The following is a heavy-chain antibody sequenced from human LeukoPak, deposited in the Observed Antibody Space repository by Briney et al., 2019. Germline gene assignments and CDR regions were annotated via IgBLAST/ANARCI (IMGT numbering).Heavy chain of an antibody. CDR2: ISGSGDTT. V-gene: IGHV3-23*01. J-gene: IGHJ4*02. Sequence: PGGSLRLSCAASGFTFSTYAMSWVRQAPGRGLEWVSGISGSGDTTSYGDSVKGRFTMSRDNSKNTLYLQMNSLRAEDTAVYYCAIQNIVVVPAAIPFDYWGQGTLVTVSS. D-gene: IGHD2-2*01. CDR1: GFTFSTYA. CDR3: AIQNIVVVPAAIPFDY.